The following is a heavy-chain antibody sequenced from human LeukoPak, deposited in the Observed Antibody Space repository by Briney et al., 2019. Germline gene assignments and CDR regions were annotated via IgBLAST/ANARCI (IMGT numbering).Heavy chain of an antibody. V-gene: IGHV3-30*04. CDR3: ARDRVPAAMPTKYYYYGMDV. CDR1: GFTFSSYA. D-gene: IGHD2-2*01. Sequence: GGSLRLSCAASGFTFSSYAMHWVRQAPGKGLEWVAVISYDGSNKYYADSVKGRFTISRDNSKNTLYLQMNSLRAEDTAVYYCARDRVPAAMPTKYYYYGMDVWGQGTTVTVSS. CDR2: ISYDGSNK. J-gene: IGHJ6*02.